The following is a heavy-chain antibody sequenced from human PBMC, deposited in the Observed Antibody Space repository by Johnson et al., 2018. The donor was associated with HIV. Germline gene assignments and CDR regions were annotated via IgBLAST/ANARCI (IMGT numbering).Heavy chain of an antibody. D-gene: IGHD3-3*01. V-gene: IGHV3-23*04. CDR3: AKDRRLWIDAFDI. CDR2: ISGSGGST. J-gene: IGHJ3*02. Sequence: VQLVESGGGLVQPGGSLRLSCAASGFTFSSYAMSWVRQAPGKGLEWFSAISGSGGSTYYADSVKGRVPISRDNSKNPQYLQMKSLRAEDTAVYYCAKDRRLWIDAFDIWGQGTMVTVSS. CDR1: GFTFSSYA.